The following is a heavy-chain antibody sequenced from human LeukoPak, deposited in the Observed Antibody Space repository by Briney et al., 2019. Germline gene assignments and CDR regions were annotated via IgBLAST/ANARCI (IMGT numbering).Heavy chain of an antibody. Sequence: GGSLRLSCAASGFTFSSYAMSWVRQAPGKGLEWVSAISGSGGSTYYADSVKGRFTISRDNSKNTLYLQMNSLRAEDTAVYYCAKDPRARIVVVPAAILPRGWFDPWGQGTLVTVSS. CDR3: AKDPRARIVVVPAAILPRGWFDP. V-gene: IGHV3-23*01. J-gene: IGHJ5*02. CDR1: GFTFSSYA. D-gene: IGHD2-2*02. CDR2: ISGSGGST.